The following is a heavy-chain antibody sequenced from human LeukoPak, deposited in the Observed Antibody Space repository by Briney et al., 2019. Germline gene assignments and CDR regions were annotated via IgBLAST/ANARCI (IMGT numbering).Heavy chain of an antibody. CDR1: GYTLTELS. CDR2: FDPEDGET. V-gene: IGHV1-24*01. D-gene: IGHD6-19*01. Sequence: GASVKVSCKVSGYTLTELSMHWVRQAPGKGLEWMGGFDPEDGETIYAQKFQGRVTMTEDTSTDTAYMELSSLRSEDTAVYYCATTTAVAGIPYYFDYWGQGTLVTVSS. CDR3: ATTTAVAGIPYYFDY. J-gene: IGHJ4*02.